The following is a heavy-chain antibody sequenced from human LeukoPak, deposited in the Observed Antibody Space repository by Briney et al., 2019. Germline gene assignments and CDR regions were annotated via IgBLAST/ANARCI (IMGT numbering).Heavy chain of an antibody. CDR2: IRYDGSNK. J-gene: IGHJ4*02. D-gene: IGHD4-17*01. Sequence: PGGSLRLSCAASGFTFSSYGMHWVRQAPGKGLEWVAFIRYDGSNKYYADSVKGRFTISRDNSKNTLYLQMNSLRAEDTAVYYCAKAGGLTVTTECDYWGQGTLVAVSS. CDR3: AKAGGLTVTTECDY. CDR1: GFTFSSYG. V-gene: IGHV3-30*02.